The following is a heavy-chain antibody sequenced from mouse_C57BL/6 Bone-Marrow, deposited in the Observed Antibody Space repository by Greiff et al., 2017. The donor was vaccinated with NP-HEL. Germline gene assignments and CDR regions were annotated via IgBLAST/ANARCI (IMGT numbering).Heavy chain of an antibody. CDR3: ARGAAFYYYGSSYGYAMDY. Sequence: EVKLVESGPGLVKPSQSLSLTCSVTGYSITSGYYWNWIRQFPGNKLEWMGYISYDGSNNYNPSLKNRISITRDTSKNQFFLKLNSVTTEDTATYYCARGAAFYYYGSSYGYAMDYWGQGTSVTVSS. D-gene: IGHD1-1*01. V-gene: IGHV3-6*01. CDR2: ISYDGSN. CDR1: GYSITSGYY. J-gene: IGHJ4*01.